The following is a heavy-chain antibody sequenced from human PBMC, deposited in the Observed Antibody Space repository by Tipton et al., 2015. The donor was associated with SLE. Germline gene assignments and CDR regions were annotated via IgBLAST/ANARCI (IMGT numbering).Heavy chain of an antibody. CDR1: GSSINSDYF. Sequence: LRLSCAVSGSSINSDYFWGWIRRPPGKGLEWIGSVFHGGTTYYNPSLKSRVTMSMDTSKNRFFLKLMSVTAADTAVYFCARETDYYYYMDVWGKGTTVTVSS. CDR2: VFHGGTT. CDR3: ARETDYYYYMDV. J-gene: IGHJ6*03. D-gene: IGHD1-1*01. V-gene: IGHV4-38-2*02.